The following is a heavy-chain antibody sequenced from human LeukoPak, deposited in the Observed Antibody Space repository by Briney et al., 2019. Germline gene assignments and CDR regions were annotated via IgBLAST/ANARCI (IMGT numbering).Heavy chain of an antibody. J-gene: IGHJ3*02. CDR2: IYYSGST. CDR3: ARDQYYDFWSGYRNYAFDI. V-gene: IGHV4-59*01. D-gene: IGHD3-3*01. Sequence: SETLSLTCAVSGGSSSSYYWSWIRQPPGKGREWIGYIYYSGSTNYNPSLKSRVTISVDTSKNQFSLKLSSVTAADTAVYYCARDQYYDFWSGYRNYAFDIWGQGTMVTVSS. CDR1: GGSSSSYY.